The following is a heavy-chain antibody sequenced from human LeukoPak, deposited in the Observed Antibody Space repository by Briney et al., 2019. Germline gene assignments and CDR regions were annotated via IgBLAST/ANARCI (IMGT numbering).Heavy chain of an antibody. CDR2: ISYDGSNK. CDR1: GFTFSSYA. Sequence: GGSLRLSCAASGFTFSSYAMHWVRQAPGKGLEWVAVISYDGSNKYYADSVKGRFTISRDNSKNTLYLQMNSLRAEDTAVYYCATTGNYYDSSGYYFRYWGQGTLVTVSS. V-gene: IGHV3-30*04. D-gene: IGHD3-22*01. CDR3: ATTGNYYDSSGYYFRY. J-gene: IGHJ4*02.